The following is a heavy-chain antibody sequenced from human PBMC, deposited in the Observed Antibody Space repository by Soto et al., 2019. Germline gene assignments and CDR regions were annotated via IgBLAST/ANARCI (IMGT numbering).Heavy chain of an antibody. V-gene: IGHV5-10-1*01. CDR2: IDPSDSYA. J-gene: IGHJ6*02. CDR3: ARRLGTYYYDSSDYTNSIYGMDV. Sequence: GESLKISFKASGYNFRNSWISWVRQMPGKGLEWMGRIDPSDSYATYNPSLQGHVTISADKSVTTAYLQWSSLKSSDTATDYCARRLGTYYYDSSDYTNSIYGMDVWGQGTTVTVSS. CDR1: GYNFRNSW. D-gene: IGHD3-22*01.